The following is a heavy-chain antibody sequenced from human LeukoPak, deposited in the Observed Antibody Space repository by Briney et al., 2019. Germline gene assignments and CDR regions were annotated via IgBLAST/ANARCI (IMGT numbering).Heavy chain of an antibody. D-gene: IGHD3-10*01. V-gene: IGHV4-39*02. CDR1: GGSISSSNNY. J-gene: IGHJ4*02. Sequence: PSETLSLTCTVSGGSISSSNNYWGWIRRPPGKGLEWIGTIYYSGSTYYNPSLKSRVTISVDPSKRHFSLKLRSVTAADTAVYFCARDTYYTSGTYYIDYFDSWGQGALVTVSS. CDR2: IYYSGST. CDR3: ARDTYYTSGTYYIDYFDS.